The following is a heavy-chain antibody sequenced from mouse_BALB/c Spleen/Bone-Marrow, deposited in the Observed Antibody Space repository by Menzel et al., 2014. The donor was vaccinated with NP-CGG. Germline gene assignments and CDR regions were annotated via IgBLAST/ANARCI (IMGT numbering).Heavy chain of an antibody. CDR3: ARRGDYDWFAY. CDR2: INSNGGST. CDR1: EYEFPSHD. Sequence: DVMLVESGGGLVQPGESLKLSCESNEYEFPSHDMSWVRKTPEKRLELVAAINSNGGSTYYPDTMERRFIISRDNTKXTLYLQMSSLRSEDTALYYCARRGDYDWFAYWGQGTQVTVSA. D-gene: IGHD2-4*01. J-gene: IGHJ3*01. V-gene: IGHV5-2*01.